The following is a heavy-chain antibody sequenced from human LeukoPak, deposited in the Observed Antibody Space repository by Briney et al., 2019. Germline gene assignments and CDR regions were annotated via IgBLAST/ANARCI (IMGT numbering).Heavy chain of an antibody. CDR2: IIPIFGTA. CDR1: GGTFSSYA. Sequence: SVKVSCKASGGTFSSYAISWVRQAPGQGLEWMGGIIPIFGTANYAQKFQGRVTITTDESTSTAYMELSSLRSEDTAVYYCARAQGGRITIFGVFDYWGQGTLVTVSS. CDR3: ARAQGGRITIFGVFDY. J-gene: IGHJ4*02. V-gene: IGHV1-69*05. D-gene: IGHD3-3*01.